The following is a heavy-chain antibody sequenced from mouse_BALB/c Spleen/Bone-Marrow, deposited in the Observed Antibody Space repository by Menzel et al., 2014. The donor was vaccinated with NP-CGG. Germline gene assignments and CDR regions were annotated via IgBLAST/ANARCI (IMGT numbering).Heavy chain of an antibody. CDR2: IWAGGST. J-gene: IGHJ4*01. D-gene: IGHD1-1*01. CDR3: AREGRGYYGSSGAAMDY. V-gene: IGHV2-9*02. Sequence: VKVVESGPGLVAPSQSLSISCTVSGFSLTSYGVHWVRQPPGQGLEWLGVIWAGGSTNYNSALMSRLSINKDNSKSQVFLKKNSLQTDDTAMYCCAREGRGYYGSSGAAMDYWGQGTTVTVSS. CDR1: GFSLTSYG.